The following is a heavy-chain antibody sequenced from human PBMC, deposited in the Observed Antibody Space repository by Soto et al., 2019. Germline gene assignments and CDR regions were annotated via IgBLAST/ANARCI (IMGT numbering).Heavy chain of an antibody. CDR1: GGTFSSYA. Sequence: AVKVSCKASGGTFSSYAISWVRQAPGQGLEWMGGIIPIFGTANYAQKFQGRVTITADESTSTAYMELSSLRSEDTAVYYCARGNYYDSSGYYPPYYYYCIDVWGQGTTLTVSS. CDR3: ARGNYYDSSGYYPPYYYYCIDV. D-gene: IGHD3-22*01. J-gene: IGHJ6*02. V-gene: IGHV1-69*13. CDR2: IIPIFGTA.